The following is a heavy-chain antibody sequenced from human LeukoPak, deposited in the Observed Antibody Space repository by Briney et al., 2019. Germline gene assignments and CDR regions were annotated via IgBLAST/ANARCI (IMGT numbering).Heavy chain of an antibody. V-gene: IGHV3-23*01. J-gene: IGHJ4*02. CDR1: GFTFSSYA. CDR2: ISGSGGST. Sequence: GGSLRLSCAASGFTFSSYAMSWVRQAPGKGLEWVSAISGSGGSTYYADSVKGRFTISRDNSKNTLYLQMNSLRAEDTAVYYCARFFKRATRAVDFDYWGQGTLVTVSS. D-gene: IGHD6-19*01. CDR3: ARFFKRATRAVDFDY.